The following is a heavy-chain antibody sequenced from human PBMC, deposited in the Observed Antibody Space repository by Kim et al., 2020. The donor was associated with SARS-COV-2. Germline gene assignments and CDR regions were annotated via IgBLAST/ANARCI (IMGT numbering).Heavy chain of an antibody. V-gene: IGHV3-15*01. CDR2: IKSKTGGGTT. Sequence: GGSLRLSCAASGFTFSNSWMTWVRQAPGKGLEWVCRIKSKTGGGTTDYAAPVKGRVTIYRDDSKHTLYLQMNSLNTEDTAVYFCNTVGICGDYGYYYGMDVWGQGTPVTVSS. J-gene: IGHJ6*02. CDR1: GFTFSNSW. CDR3: NTVGICGDYGYYYGMDV. D-gene: IGHD4-17*01.